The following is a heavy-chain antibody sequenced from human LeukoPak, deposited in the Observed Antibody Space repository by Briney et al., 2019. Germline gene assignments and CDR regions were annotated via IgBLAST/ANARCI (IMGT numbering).Heavy chain of an antibody. J-gene: IGHJ4*02. CDR1: GYTFTDYY. CDR3: ARGDSVWGSYRYTVSFGY. CDR2: INPSSGDT. Sequence: ASVKVSCKASGYTFTDYYIHWVRQAPGQGLECMGWINPSSGDTNYAQRFQGRVTMTSDTSISTAYLDLNGLRSDDTAVYFCARGDSVWGSYRYTVSFGYWGQGTLVTVSS. V-gene: IGHV1-2*02. D-gene: IGHD3-16*02.